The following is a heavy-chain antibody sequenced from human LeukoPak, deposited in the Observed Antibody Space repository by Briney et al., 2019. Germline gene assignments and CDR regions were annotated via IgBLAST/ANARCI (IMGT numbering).Heavy chain of an antibody. D-gene: IGHD3-3*01. Sequence: SETLSLTCTVSGYSISSGHYWGWIRQPPGKGLEWIGSIYHSGSTYYNPSLKSRVTISVDTSKNQFSLKLSSVTAADTAVYYCATLRFLEGFDYWGQGTLVTVSS. CDR2: IYHSGST. V-gene: IGHV4-38-2*02. J-gene: IGHJ4*02. CDR3: ATLRFLEGFDY. CDR1: GYSISSGHY.